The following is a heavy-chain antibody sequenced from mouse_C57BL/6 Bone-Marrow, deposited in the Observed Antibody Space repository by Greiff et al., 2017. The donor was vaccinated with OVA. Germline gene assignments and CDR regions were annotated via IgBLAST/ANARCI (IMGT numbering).Heavy chain of an antibody. J-gene: IGHJ2*01. V-gene: IGHV14-4*01. CDR2: IDPENGDT. Sequence: VQLQQPGAELVRPGASVKLSCTASGFNIKDDYMHWVKQRPEQGLEWIGWIDPENGDTEYASKFQGKATITADPSSNTAYLQLSSLTSEDTAVYYCTTLTVAYFDYWGQGTTLTVSS. D-gene: IGHD1-1*01. CDR3: TTLTVAYFDY. CDR1: GFNIKDDY.